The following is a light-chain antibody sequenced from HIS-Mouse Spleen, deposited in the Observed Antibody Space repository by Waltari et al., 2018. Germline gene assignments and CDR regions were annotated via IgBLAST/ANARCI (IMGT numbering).Light chain of an antibody. Sequence: QSALTQPPSASGSPGPSATIPCTGTSSDVGGYHYVSWYQQHPGKAPKLMIYEVSKRPSGVPDRFSGSKSGNTASLTVSGLQAEDEADYYCSSYAGSNNLVFGGGTKLTVL. CDR3: SSYAGSNNLV. CDR2: EVS. CDR1: SSDVGGYHY. V-gene: IGLV2-8*01. J-gene: IGLJ2*01.